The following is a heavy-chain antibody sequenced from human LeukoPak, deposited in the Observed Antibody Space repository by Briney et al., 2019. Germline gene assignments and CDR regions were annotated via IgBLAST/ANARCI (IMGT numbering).Heavy chain of an antibody. J-gene: IGHJ4*02. V-gene: IGHV1-24*01. CDR1: GDTLSEFS. CDR2: FAPGSET. Sequence: ASVKVSCKVSGDTLSEFSMQLVRQAHGTGLEWMGVFAPGSETIYAQKFQGRLSMTEDTSRDTACMELNSLRSEDTAVYFCAVWGYRSESTTLYARFDYGGQASLVTVSS. D-gene: IGHD2/OR15-2a*01. CDR3: AVWGYRSESTTLYARFDY.